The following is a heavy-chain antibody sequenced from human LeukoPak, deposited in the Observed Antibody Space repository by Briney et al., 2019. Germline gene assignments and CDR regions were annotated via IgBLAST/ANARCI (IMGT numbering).Heavy chain of an antibody. D-gene: IGHD3-3*01. V-gene: IGHV4-59*08. CDR1: GGSISSYY. CDR3: ARVPATSGDIDYDFWSGHYFFDH. Sequence: SETLSLTCTVSGGSISSYYWSWIRQPPGKGLEWIGYIYYSGSTNYNPSLKSRVTISVDTSKNQFSLKLSSVTAADTAVYYCARVPATSGDIDYDFWSGHYFFDHWGQGTLVTVSS. CDR2: IYYSGST. J-gene: IGHJ4*02.